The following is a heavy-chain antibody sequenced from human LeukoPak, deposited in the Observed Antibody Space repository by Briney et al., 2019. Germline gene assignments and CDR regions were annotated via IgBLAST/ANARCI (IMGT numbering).Heavy chain of an antibody. Sequence: GGSLRLSCAASGFTFSSYWMSWVRQAPGEGLEWVANIKQDGSEKYYVDSVKGRFTISRDNAKNSLYLQMNSLRAEDTAVYYCARDRDSSSWYGYYYYMDVWGKGTTVTVSS. CDR2: IKQDGSEK. V-gene: IGHV3-7*01. D-gene: IGHD6-13*01. J-gene: IGHJ6*03. CDR3: ARDRDSSSWYGYYYYMDV. CDR1: GFTFSSYW.